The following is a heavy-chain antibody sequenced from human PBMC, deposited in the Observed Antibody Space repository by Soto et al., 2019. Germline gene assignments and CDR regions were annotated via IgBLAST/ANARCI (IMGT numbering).Heavy chain of an antibody. J-gene: IGHJ3*02. CDR3: ASIVVVPAAMRGDAFDI. CDR1: GGTFRSYT. CDR2: IIPILGIA. V-gene: IGHV1-69*02. Sequence: QVQLVQSGAEVKKPGSSVKVSCKASGGTFRSYTISWVRQAPGQGLEWMGRIIPILGIANYAQKFQGRVTITADKSTSTAYMELSSLRSEDTAVYYCASIVVVPAAMRGDAFDIWGQGTMVTVSA. D-gene: IGHD2-2*01.